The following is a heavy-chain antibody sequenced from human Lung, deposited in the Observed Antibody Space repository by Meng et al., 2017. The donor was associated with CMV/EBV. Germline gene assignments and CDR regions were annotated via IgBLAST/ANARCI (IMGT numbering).Heavy chain of an antibody. J-gene: IGHJ5*01. Sequence: KISGRTAGCAFTEYARQWVRQAPGQRVEWMGWINADSGNTKYSQNFQGRLTITRDTSATTAYMELSSLRSEDTAVYYCARDVYGGYDSWGQGTLVTVSS. CDR2: INADSGNT. CDR1: GCAFTEYA. CDR3: ARDVYGGYDS. D-gene: IGHD5-12*01. V-gene: IGHV1-3*01.